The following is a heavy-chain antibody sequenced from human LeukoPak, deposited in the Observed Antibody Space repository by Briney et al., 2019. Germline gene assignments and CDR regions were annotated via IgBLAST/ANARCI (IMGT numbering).Heavy chain of an antibody. CDR1: GGTFSSYA. J-gene: IGHJ4*02. Sequence: ASVKVSCKASGGTFSSYAISWVRQAPGQGLEWMGGIIPIFGTTNYAQKFQGRATITADKSTSTAYMELSSLRSEDTAVYYCASGYLRWLQELSPFDYWGQGTLVTVSS. D-gene: IGHD5-24*01. V-gene: IGHV1-69*06. CDR2: IIPIFGTT. CDR3: ASGYLRWLQELSPFDY.